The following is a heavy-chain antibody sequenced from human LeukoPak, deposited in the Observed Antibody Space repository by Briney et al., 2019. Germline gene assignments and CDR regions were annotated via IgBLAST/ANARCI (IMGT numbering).Heavy chain of an antibody. Sequence: SETLSLTCAVYGGSFSGYYWSWIRQPPGKGLEWIGEINHSGSTNYNPSLKSRVTISVDTSKNQFSLKLSSVTAADTAVYYCARGACGGDCYLVWGQGTLVTVSS. D-gene: IGHD2-21*02. J-gene: IGHJ4*02. V-gene: IGHV4-34*01. CDR2: INHSGST. CDR3: ARGACGGDCYLV. CDR1: GGSFSGYY.